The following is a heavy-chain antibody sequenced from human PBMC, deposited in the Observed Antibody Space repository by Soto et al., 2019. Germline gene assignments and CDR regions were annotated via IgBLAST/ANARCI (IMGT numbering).Heavy chain of an antibody. J-gene: IGHJ5*02. D-gene: IGHD2-15*01. CDR3: AKDGGREGYFGNWFDP. Sequence: QVQLVQSGAELKKPGSSVKVSCKASGGTFSNYAITWVRQAPGQGLEWLGRIIPIFGTTDYAQKFQGRVTITAXXXTXXAYMELSSLRSDDTAVYYCAKDGGREGYFGNWFDPWGPGTLVTVSS. V-gene: IGHV1-69*15. CDR2: IIPIFGTT. CDR1: GGTFSNYA.